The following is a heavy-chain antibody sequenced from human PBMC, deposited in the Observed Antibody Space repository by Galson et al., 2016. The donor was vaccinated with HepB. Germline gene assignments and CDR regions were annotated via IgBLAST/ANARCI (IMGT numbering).Heavy chain of an antibody. V-gene: IGHV1-18*01. Sequence: SCKASGYTFTSYGIRWVRQAPGQGLEWMGWISAYNGKINYAQKFQGRVTMTTDTSTSTAHMELRSLRSDDTAVYYCARDLLYGSGSYYSYDFGMDVWGQGTTVIVSS. CDR2: ISAYNGKI. CDR3: ARDLLYGSGSYYSYDFGMDV. J-gene: IGHJ6*02. D-gene: IGHD3-10*01. CDR1: GYTFTSYG.